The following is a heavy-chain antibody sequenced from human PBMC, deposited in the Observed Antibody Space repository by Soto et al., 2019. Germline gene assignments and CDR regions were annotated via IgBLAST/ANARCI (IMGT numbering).Heavy chain of an antibody. CDR2: ISWNSGSI. CDR1: GFIFEHYA. CDR3: TKGLDRGWRGDDWFDP. J-gene: IGHJ5*02. D-gene: IGHD6-19*01. Sequence: PGGSLRLSCAASGFIFEHYAMHWVRQAPGKGLEWVSSISWNSGSIEYADSVKGRFTISRDNAKNSLYMEMNSLRAEDTALYYCTKGLDRGWRGDDWFDPWGQGTLVTVSS. V-gene: IGHV3-9*01.